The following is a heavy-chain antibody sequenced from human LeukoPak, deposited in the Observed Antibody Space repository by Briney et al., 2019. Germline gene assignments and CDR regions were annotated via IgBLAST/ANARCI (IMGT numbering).Heavy chain of an antibody. J-gene: IGHJ2*01. V-gene: IGHV3-33*01. CDR1: GFTFSSYG. Sequence: GRSLRLSYASSGFTFSSYGMHWVRQAPGKGLEWVAVIWYDGSNKYYADSVKGRFTISRDNSKNTLYLQMNSLRAEDTAVYYCARSRQVGVHCGGDCPYWYFDLWGRGTLVTVSS. D-gene: IGHD2-21*02. CDR2: IWYDGSNK. CDR3: ARSRQVGVHCGGDCPYWYFDL.